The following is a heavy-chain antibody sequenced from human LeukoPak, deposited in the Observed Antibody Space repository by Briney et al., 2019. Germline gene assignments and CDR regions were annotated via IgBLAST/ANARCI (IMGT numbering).Heavy chain of an antibody. V-gene: IGHV1-69*06. CDR1: GGTFSRYA. D-gene: IGHD1-26*01. CDR3: ARDREDVGGSGSYLD. J-gene: IGHJ4*02. CDR2: IIPIFGTA. Sequence: ASVKVSCKASGGTFSRYAISWVRQAPGQGLEWMGGIIPIFGTANYAQKFQGRVTITADKSTSTAYMELSSLRSEDTAVYYCARDREDVGGSGSYLDWGQGTLVTVSS.